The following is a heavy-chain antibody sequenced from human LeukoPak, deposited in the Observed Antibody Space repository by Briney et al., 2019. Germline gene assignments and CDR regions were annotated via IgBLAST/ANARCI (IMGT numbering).Heavy chain of an antibody. J-gene: IGHJ4*02. D-gene: IGHD6-13*01. Sequence: ESLKISCKGSGYSFTSYWIGRVRQMPGEGMEWKRVIYPGDHATIYSPSFQGQVTISADKSISTAYLQWSSLKASDTAMYYCTRLYYSSSWSFDYWGQGTLVTVSS. CDR1: GYSFTSYW. V-gene: IGHV5-51*01. CDR2: IYPGDHAT. CDR3: TRLYYSSSWSFDY.